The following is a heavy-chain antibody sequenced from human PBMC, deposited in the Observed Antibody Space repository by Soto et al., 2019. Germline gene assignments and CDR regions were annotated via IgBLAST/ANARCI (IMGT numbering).Heavy chain of an antibody. V-gene: IGHV2-5*02. CDR2: IYWDDDK. CDR1: GFSLSSSGVG. D-gene: IGHD3-10*01. Sequence: QITLKESGPTLVKPTQTLTLTCTLSGFSLSSSGVGVGWIRQPPGKALEWLALIYWDDDKRYSPSLKSRLTITKDTSKNQVVLTMTNMDPVDTATYYCARHYGSGNNYVWYFDLWGRGTLVTVSS. J-gene: IGHJ2*01. CDR3: ARHYGSGNNYVWYFDL.